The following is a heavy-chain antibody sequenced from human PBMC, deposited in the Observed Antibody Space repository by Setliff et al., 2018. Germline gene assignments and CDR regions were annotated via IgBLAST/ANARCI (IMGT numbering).Heavy chain of an antibody. Sequence: SSETLSLTCVVSGGSISSDYWGWFRQPAGKELEWIGQIYTSWSTIYNPSLKSRVTILLDTSKNQFSLKLGSVTAADTAVYYYARDRTYYGSGTYTRWFDYWGQGTLVTVSS. D-gene: IGHD3-10*01. CDR2: IYTSWST. J-gene: IGHJ4*02. CDR1: GGSISSDY. CDR3: ARDRTYYGSGTYTRWFDY. V-gene: IGHV4-4*07.